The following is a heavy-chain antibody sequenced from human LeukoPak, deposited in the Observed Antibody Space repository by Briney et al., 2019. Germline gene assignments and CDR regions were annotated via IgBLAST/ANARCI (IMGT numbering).Heavy chain of an antibody. V-gene: IGHV1-69*05. Sequence: SVKVSCKASGYTFISYDISWVRQAPGQGLEWMGGIIPIFGTANYAQKFQGRVTITTDESTSTAYMELSSLRSEDTAVYYCARGGRRAGSYALDYWGQGTLVTVSS. CDR1: GYTFISYD. D-gene: IGHD3-16*01. CDR3: ARGGRRAGSYALDY. CDR2: IIPIFGTA. J-gene: IGHJ4*02.